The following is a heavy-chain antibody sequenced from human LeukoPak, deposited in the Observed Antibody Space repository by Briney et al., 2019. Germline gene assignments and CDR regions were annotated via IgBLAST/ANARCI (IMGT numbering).Heavy chain of an antibody. CDR2: ISVYNGNT. CDR3: ARSQYGGYAFDY. D-gene: IGHD4-17*01. J-gene: IGHJ4*02. Sequence: GASVKVSCKASGYSFTSYGISWVRQAPGHGLEWMGWISVYNGNTNYAQKLQGRVTMTTDKTMSTAYMELRILRSDDTAVYYCARSQYGGYAFDYWGQGTLVTVSS. V-gene: IGHV1-18*01. CDR1: GYSFTSYG.